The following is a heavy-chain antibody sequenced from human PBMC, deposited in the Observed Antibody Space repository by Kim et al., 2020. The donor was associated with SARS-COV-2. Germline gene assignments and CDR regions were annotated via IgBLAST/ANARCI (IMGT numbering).Heavy chain of an antibody. CDR2: ISGSGGST. Sequence: GGSLRLSCAASGFTFSSYAMSWVRQAPGKGLEWVSAISGSGGSTYYADSVKGRFTISRDNSKNTLYLQMNSLRAEDTAVYYCAKDSEGFGELIGTFDYWGQGTLVTVSS. V-gene: IGHV3-23*01. CDR1: GFTFSSYA. CDR3: AKDSEGFGELIGTFDY. J-gene: IGHJ4*02. D-gene: IGHD3-10*01.